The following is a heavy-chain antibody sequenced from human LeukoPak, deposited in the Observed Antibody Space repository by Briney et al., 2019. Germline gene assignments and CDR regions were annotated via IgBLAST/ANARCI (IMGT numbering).Heavy chain of an antibody. J-gene: IGHJ4*02. CDR2: INHSGST. Sequence: SETLSLTCTVSDYSISSGYGYYWSWIRQPPGEGLEWIGEINHSGSTNYNPSLKSRVTISVDTSKNQFSLKLSSVTAADTAVYYCARGRISWYFRGVDYWGQGTLVTVSS. CDR1: DYSISSGYGYY. D-gene: IGHD6-13*01. V-gene: IGHV4-34*01. CDR3: ARGRISWYFRGVDY.